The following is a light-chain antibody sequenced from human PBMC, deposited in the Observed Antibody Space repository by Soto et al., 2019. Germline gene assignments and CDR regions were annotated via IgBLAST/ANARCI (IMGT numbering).Light chain of an antibody. J-gene: IGKJ1*01. V-gene: IGKV1-27*01. CDR3: QKYNSVPWT. CDR2: ASS. CDR1: QVISNY. Sequence: DIQMTQSPSSLSASVGDRVTITCRASQVISNYLAWYQQKPGKAPKLLIYASSTLQSGVPSRFSGSGSGTDFTLTISSLQPEDVATYYCQKYNSVPWTFVQGTKVEIK.